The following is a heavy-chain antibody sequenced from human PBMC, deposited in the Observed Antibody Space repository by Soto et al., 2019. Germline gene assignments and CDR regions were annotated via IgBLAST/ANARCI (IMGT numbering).Heavy chain of an antibody. CDR2: MNPNSGNT. J-gene: IGHJ6*02. CDR1: GYTFTSYD. Sequence: ASVKVSCKASGYTFTSYDINWVRQATGQGLEWMGWMNPNSGNTGYAQKFQGRVTMTRNTSISTAYMELSSLRSEDTAVYYCARGLFDFWSGYYKHTYYGMDVWSQGTTVTVSS. CDR3: ARGLFDFWSGYYKHTYYGMDV. D-gene: IGHD3-3*01. V-gene: IGHV1-8*01.